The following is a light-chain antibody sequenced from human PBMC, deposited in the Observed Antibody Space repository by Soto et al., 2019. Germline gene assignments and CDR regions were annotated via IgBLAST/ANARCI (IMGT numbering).Light chain of an antibody. V-gene: IGKV2-30*01. CDR1: QSLVYSDGNTY. J-gene: IGKJ4*01. CDR2: KVS. CDR3: MQGTHWPLT. Sequence: DVVMTQSPLSLPVTLGQPASISCRSSQSLVYSDGNTYLSWFQQRPGQSPRRLISKVSNRDSGVPDRFSGGGSGTDFTLKISTVEAEDVGLYYCMQGTHWPLTFGGGTKVEIK.